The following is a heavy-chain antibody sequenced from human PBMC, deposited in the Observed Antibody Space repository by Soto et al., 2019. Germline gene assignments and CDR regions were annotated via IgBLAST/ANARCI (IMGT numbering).Heavy chain of an antibody. CDR3: ARDRSGGYNWFDP. V-gene: IGHV4-59*01. CDR2: IYYSGTT. J-gene: IGHJ5*02. Sequence: PSETLSLTCTVSGDSINNYYWTWIRQTPGKGLEWIGDIYYSGTTKYNPSLNSRVTISAATSKNQFSLHLRSETAADTAVYYCARDRSGGYNWFDPWGQGTLVTVSS. D-gene: IGHD2-15*01. CDR1: GDSINNYY.